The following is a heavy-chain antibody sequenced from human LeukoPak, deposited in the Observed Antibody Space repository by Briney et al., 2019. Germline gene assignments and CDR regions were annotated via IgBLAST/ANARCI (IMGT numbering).Heavy chain of an antibody. V-gene: IGHV5-51*01. Sequence: LKISRKASGYRFTSYGIGGVRQMLWKSMNWMGIFYPGDSDTRYSPSFQGQVTISADKSISTAYLQWGSLKAWDTGLYYCARQSGSHAIAEIDSWGQGTLVTVSS. J-gene: IGHJ4*02. CDR3: ARQSGSHAIAEIDS. CDR2: FYPGDSDT. CDR1: GYRFTSYG. D-gene: IGHD3-10*01.